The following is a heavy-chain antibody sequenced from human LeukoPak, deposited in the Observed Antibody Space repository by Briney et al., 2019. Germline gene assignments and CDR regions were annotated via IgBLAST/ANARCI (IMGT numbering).Heavy chain of an antibody. J-gene: IGHJ4*02. V-gene: IGHV3-7*01. CDR2: IKQDGSEK. CDR1: GFTFSSYS. CDR3: ARAISMIVVAPGY. Sequence: GGSLRLSCAASGFTFSSYSMNWVRQAPGKGLEWVANIKQDGSEKYYVDSVKGRFTISRDNAKNSLYLQMNSLRAEDTAVYYCARAISMIVVAPGYWGQGTLVTVSS. D-gene: IGHD3-22*01.